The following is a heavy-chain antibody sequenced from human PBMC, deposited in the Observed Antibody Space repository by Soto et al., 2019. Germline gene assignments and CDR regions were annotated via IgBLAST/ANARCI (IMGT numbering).Heavy chain of an antibody. Sequence: EVQLVESGGGLVQPGGSLRLSCAASGFTFSSYWMHWVRQAPGKGLVWVSRINSDGSSTSYADSVKGRFTISRDNAKNTLYLQMNSLRAEDMAVYYCARGGSLNWYFDLWGRGTLVTVSS. CDR3: ARGGSLNWYFDL. D-gene: IGHD1-26*01. V-gene: IGHV3-74*01. CDR1: GFTFSSYW. J-gene: IGHJ2*01. CDR2: INSDGSST.